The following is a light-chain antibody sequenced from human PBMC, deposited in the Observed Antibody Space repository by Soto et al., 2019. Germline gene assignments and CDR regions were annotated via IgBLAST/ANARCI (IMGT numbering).Light chain of an antibody. CDR1: SNIGAGYD. CDR3: QVWDSSSDHWV. CDR2: DDS. J-gene: IGLJ3*02. Sequence: VLTQPPSVSGAPGQRVTISCTGSSSNIGAGYDVHWYQQKPGQAPVLVVYDDSDRPSGIPERFSGSNSGNTATLTISRVEAGDEADYYCQVWDSSSDHWVFGGGTKLTVL. V-gene: IGLV3-21*02.